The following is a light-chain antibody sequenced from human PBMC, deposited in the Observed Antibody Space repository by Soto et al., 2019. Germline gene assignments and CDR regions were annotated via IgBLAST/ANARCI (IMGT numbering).Light chain of an antibody. CDR1: QSISSY. CDR2: DAS. J-gene: IGKJ1*01. Sequence: DLQMTQSPSSLSASVGDRVTITCRASQSISSYLNWYQQKPGKAPKLLIYDASSLQSGVPSRFSGSGSGTDFTLTISSLQPEDFATYYCQQSYSISWTFGQGTKVEIK. CDR3: QQSYSISWT. V-gene: IGKV1-39*01.